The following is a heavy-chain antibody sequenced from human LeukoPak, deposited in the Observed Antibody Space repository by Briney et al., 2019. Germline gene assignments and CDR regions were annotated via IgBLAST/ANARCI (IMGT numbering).Heavy chain of an antibody. Sequence: GGSLRLSCAASGFTFSSYGMHWVRQAPGKGLEGVAVITYDGSNKYYADSVKGRFTISRDNSKNTLYLQMNSLRSEDTAVYYCAKDLTVGPFDYWGQGTLVTVSS. CDR2: ITYDGSNK. J-gene: IGHJ4*02. CDR1: GFTFSSYG. CDR3: AKDLTVGPFDY. V-gene: IGHV3-30*18. D-gene: IGHD4-23*01.